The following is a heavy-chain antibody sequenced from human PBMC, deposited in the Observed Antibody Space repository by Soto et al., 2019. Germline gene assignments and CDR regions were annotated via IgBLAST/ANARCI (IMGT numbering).Heavy chain of an antibody. CDR2: IKSKAHGGTT. Sequence: EVQLEESGGGLIKPGESLTLSCAASDFILSDAWMKWVRQAPGKGLEWVGRIKSKAHGGTTDYAAPLKARFTILRDYSKNTLYLQMNILQTDDTARYYCASYRDSSGLRRYDYWGQGALVTVSS. D-gene: IGHD3-22*01. CDR3: ASYRDSSGLRRYDY. J-gene: IGHJ4*02. V-gene: IGHV3-15*07. CDR1: DFILSDAW.